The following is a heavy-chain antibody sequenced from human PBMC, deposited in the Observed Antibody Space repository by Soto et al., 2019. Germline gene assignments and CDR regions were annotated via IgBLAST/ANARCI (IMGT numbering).Heavy chain of an antibody. Sequence: PSETLSLTCTVPGGSISSGGYYWSWIRQHPGKGLEWIGYIYYSGSTYYNPSLKSRVTISVDTSKNQFSLKLSSVTAADTAVYYCARDAGGPYGGITNWFDPWGQGTLVTVSS. V-gene: IGHV4-31*03. CDR2: IYYSGST. D-gene: IGHD2-15*01. J-gene: IGHJ5*02. CDR1: GGSISSGGYY. CDR3: ARDAGGPYGGITNWFDP.